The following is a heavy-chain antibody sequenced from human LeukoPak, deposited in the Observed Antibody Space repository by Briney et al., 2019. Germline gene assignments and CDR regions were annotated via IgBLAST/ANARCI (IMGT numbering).Heavy chain of an antibody. J-gene: IGHJ4*02. Sequence: GGSLRLSCAASGFTFDDYAMHWVRHAPGKGLEWVSGISWNSGSIGYADSVKGRFTISRDNSKNTLYLQMNSLRAEDTAVYYCARTGSYGDYVYSLDYWGQGTLVTVSS. CDR3: ARTGSYGDYVYSLDY. D-gene: IGHD4-17*01. V-gene: IGHV3-9*01. CDR1: GFTFDDYA. CDR2: ISWNSGSI.